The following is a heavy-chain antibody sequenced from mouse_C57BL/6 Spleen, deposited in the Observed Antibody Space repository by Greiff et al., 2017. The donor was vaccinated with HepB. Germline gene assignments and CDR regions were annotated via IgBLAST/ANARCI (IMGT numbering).Heavy chain of an antibody. J-gene: IGHJ4*01. D-gene: IGHD1-1*01. CDR3: ARQGPSTVVNAMDY. CDR1: GFSLTSYG. CDR2: IWSDGST. V-gene: IGHV2-6-1*01. Sequence: QVQLKESGPGLVAPSQSLSITCTVSGFSLTSYGVHWVRQPPGKGLEWLVVIWSDGSTTYNSALKSRLSISKDNSKSQVFLKMNSLQTDDTAMYYCARQGPSTVVNAMDYWGQGTSDTVSS.